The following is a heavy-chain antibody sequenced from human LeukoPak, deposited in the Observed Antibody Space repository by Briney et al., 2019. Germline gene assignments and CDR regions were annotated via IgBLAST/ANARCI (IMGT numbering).Heavy chain of an antibody. D-gene: IGHD5-24*01. J-gene: IGHJ4*02. CDR1: GGSISSYY. CDR2: IYYTGST. Sequence: SETLSLTCTVSGGSISSYYWSWIRQPPGKGLQCIRYIYYTGSTNYNPSLKSRVTISVDTSKNQFSLKLSSVTAADTAVYYCARAAREMATTPDFDYWGQGTLVTVSS. V-gene: IGHV4-59*01. CDR3: ARAAREMATTPDFDY.